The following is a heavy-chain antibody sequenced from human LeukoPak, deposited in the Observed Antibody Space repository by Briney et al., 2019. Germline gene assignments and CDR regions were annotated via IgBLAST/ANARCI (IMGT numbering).Heavy chain of an antibody. CDR1: GGTFSSYA. V-gene: IGHV1-69*04. D-gene: IGHD6-13*01. CDR2: IIPILGIA. Sequence: SVKVSCKASGGTFSSYAISWVRQAPGQGLEWMGRIIPILGIANYAQKFQGRVTMTRNTSISTAYMELSSLRSEDTAVYYCARGQIDSSSWYADYWGQGTLVTVSS. J-gene: IGHJ4*02. CDR3: ARGQIDSSSWYADY.